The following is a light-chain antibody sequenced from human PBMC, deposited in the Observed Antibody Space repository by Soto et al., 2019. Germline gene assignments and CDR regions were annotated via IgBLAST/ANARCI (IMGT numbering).Light chain of an antibody. CDR1: QSLLFSNGYNY. V-gene: IGKV2-28*01. CDR2: EGS. Sequence: DIVMTQSPLSLPVTPGEPASISCRSSQSLLFSNGYNYLDWYLQKPGQSPQLLISEGSDRASGVPDRFSGSGSGTDFTLKISRVEAEDVGVYYCMQSLQTPWTFGQGTNVDIK. CDR3: MQSLQTPWT. J-gene: IGKJ1*01.